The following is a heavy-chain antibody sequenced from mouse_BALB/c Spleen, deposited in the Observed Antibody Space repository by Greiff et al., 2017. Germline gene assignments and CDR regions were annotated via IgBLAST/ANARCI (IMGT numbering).Heavy chain of an antibody. D-gene: IGHD2-1*01. CDR2: INPSTGYT. J-gene: IGHJ1*01. CDR1: GYTFTSYW. Sequence: VQLHQSGAELAKPGASVKMSCKASGYTFTSYWMHWVKQRPGQGLEWIGYINPSTGYTEYNQKFKDKATLTADKSSSTAYIQLSSLTSEDSAVYYCASDYGNYDWYFDVWGAGTTVTVSS. CDR3: ASDYGNYDWYFDV. V-gene: IGHV1-7*01.